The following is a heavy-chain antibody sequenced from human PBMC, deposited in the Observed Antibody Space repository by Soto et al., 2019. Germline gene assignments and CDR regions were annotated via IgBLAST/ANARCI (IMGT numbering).Heavy chain of an antibody. Sequence: EVQLVESGGGLVQPGGSLRLSCAASGFTFSSYVINWVRQAPGKGLEWVSYISISSSTRYYADSVRGRFTISRDNAKNSLFLPMDRLGDEDAAVYYCARGGGFFDYWGQGTLVTVSS. CDR1: GFTFSSYV. CDR3: ARGGGFFDY. V-gene: IGHV3-48*02. J-gene: IGHJ4*02. D-gene: IGHD3-10*01. CDR2: ISISSSTR.